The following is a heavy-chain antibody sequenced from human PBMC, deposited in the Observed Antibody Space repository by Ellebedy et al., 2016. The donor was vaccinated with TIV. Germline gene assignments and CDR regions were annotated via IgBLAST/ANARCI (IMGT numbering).Heavy chain of an antibody. CDR2: SSSSSYYI. V-gene: IGHV3-21*01. CDR1: GFTFSSYS. Sequence: GESLKISCAASGFTFSSYSMNWVRQAPGKGLEWVSSSSSSSYYIYYADSVKGRFTFSRDKAKNSMYLQMNSLRAEDTAVYYCARDLDYYYGMDVWGQGTTVTVSS. CDR3: ARDLDYYYGMDV. J-gene: IGHJ6*02.